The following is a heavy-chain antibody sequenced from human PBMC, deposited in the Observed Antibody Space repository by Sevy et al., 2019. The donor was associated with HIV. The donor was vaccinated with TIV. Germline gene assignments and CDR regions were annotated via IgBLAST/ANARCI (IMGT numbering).Heavy chain of an antibody. CDR3: ARDSGYTGYD. CDR2: ISRSSTYI. D-gene: IGHD5-12*01. Sequence: GGSLRLSCATSGFTFSTYSMNWVRQAPGKGLEWVSSISRSSTYIYYTDSVKGRFTLSRDNARNPLYLQMNSLRVDDTAVYYCARDSGYTGYDWGQGTLVTVSS. V-gene: IGHV3-21*01. J-gene: IGHJ4*02. CDR1: GFTFSTYS.